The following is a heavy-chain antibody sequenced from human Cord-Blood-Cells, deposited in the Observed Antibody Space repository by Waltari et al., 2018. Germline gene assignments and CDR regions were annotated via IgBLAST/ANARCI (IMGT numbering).Heavy chain of an antibody. V-gene: IGHV3-73*01. CDR2: IRRKANRYET. J-gene: IGHJ4*02. CDR3: TSNRNY. CDR1: GFTFSGSA. D-gene: IGHD3-22*01. Sequence: EVQLVESGGGLVQPGGSLKLSCAASGFTFSGSAMPWVRQASGKGLEWVGRIRRKANRYETAYAASVKGRFTISRDDSKTTAYRQMNSLKTEDTAVYYCTSNRNYWGQGTLVTVSS.